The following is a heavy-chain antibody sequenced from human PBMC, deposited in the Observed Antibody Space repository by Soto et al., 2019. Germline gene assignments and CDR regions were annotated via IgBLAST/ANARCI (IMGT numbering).Heavy chain of an antibody. CDR2: LLHGGTT. V-gene: IGHV4-4*02. J-gene: IGHJ3*02. D-gene: IGHD6-19*01. Sequence: QVQRQESGPGLVKPSGTLSLTCAVSGDSISSPKWWTWLRQPPGKGLEWIGDLLHGGTTNYNPSLKSRVTLSVDTSQNQFSLNLTSVTAADTAIYYCAYSTGWYRHDIWGQGTSVTVSS. CDR3: AYSTGWYRHDI. CDR1: GDSISSPKW.